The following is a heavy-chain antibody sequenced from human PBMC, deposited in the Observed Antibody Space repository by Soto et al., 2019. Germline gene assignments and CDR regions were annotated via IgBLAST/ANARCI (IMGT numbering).Heavy chain of an antibody. D-gene: IGHD6-19*01. CDR3: ARVKSSGWYYFDY. CDR2: IGTAGDT. CDR1: GFTFSSYS. Sequence: GSLRLSCAASGFTFSSYSMNWVRQATGKGLEWVSGIGTAGDTYYVGSVKGRFTISRENAKNSLYLQMNSPRAEDTAVYYCARVKSSGWYYFDYWGQGTLVTVS. J-gene: IGHJ4*02. V-gene: IGHV3-13*01.